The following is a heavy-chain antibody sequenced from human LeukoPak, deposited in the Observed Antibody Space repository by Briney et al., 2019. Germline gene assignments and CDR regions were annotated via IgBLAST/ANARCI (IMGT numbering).Heavy chain of an antibody. CDR2: ISYDGSNK. CDR3: AKDLVGGQGGDAFDI. Sequence: GGSLRLSCAASGFTVSSNYMSWVRQAPGKGLEWVAVISYDGSNKYYADSVKGRFTISRDNSKNTLYLQMNSLRAEDTAVYYCAKDLVGGQGGDAFDIWGQGTMVTVSS. CDR1: GFTVSSNY. V-gene: IGHV3-30*18. J-gene: IGHJ3*02. D-gene: IGHD1-26*01.